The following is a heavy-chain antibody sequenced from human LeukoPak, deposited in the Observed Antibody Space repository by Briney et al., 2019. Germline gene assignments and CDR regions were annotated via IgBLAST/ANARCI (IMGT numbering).Heavy chain of an antibody. CDR1: GFTFSSYS. CDR3: ARDQYYDFWSGYQTEYYFDY. CDR2: IWYDGSNK. J-gene: IGHJ4*02. Sequence: GGSLRLSCAASGFTFSSYSMNWVRQAPGKGLEWVAVIWYDGSNKYYADSVKGRFTISRDNSKNTLYLQMNSLRAEDTAVYYCARDQYYDFWSGYQTEYYFDYWGQGTLVTVSS. V-gene: IGHV3-33*08. D-gene: IGHD3-3*01.